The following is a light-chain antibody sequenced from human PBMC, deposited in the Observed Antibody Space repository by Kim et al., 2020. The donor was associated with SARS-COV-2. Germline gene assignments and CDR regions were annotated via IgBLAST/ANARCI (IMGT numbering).Light chain of an antibody. CDR2: DTD. CDR1: SLRSHY. CDR3: NSRDSSGYNVV. J-gene: IGLJ2*01. V-gene: IGLV3-19*01. Sequence: LGPTVRITCQGASLRSHYASWYRQKPGQAPILVIYDTDNRPSGIPDRFSGSSSGHTASLTITGAQAEDEADYYCNSRDSSGYNVVFGGGTKVTVL.